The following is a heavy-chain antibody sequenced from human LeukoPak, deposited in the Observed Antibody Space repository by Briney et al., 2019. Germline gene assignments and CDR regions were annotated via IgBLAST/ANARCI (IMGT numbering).Heavy chain of an antibody. D-gene: IGHD1-26*01. Sequence: PSETLSLTCTVSGGSISSGSYYWSWIRQPAGKGLEWIGRIYTSGSTNYNPSLKSRVTISVDTSKNQFSLKLSSVTAADTAVYYCASSGSYRSDNWGQGTLVTVSS. CDR1: GGSISSGSYY. J-gene: IGHJ4*02. V-gene: IGHV4-61*02. CDR2: IYTSGST. CDR3: ASSGSYRSDN.